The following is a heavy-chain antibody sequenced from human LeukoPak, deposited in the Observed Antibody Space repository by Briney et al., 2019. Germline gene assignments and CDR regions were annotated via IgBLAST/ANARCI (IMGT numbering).Heavy chain of an antibody. CDR2: INPNSGDT. Sequence: GTSVKVSCKASGYTFTGYYMHWVRQAPGQGLEWMGWINPNSGDTNYAQKFQGRVTMTRDTFISTAYMELSRLRSDDTAVYYCARGGGWAYCSSTSCLFLHYWGQGTLVTVSS. V-gene: IGHV1-2*02. D-gene: IGHD2-2*01. J-gene: IGHJ4*02. CDR3: ARGGGWAYCSSTSCLFLHY. CDR1: GYTFTGYY.